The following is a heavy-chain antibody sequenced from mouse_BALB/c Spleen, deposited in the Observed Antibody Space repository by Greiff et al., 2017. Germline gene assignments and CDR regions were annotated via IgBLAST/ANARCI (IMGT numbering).Heavy chain of an antibody. D-gene: IGHD1-1*01. J-gene: IGHJ2*01. Sequence: EVKLVESGTVLARPGASVKMSCKASGYTFTSYWMHWVKQRPGQGLEWIGAIYPGNSDTSYNQKFKGKAKLTAVTSTSTAYMELSSLTNEDSAVYYCTRPSTVVAEDYFDYWGQGTTLTVSS. V-gene: IGHV1-5*01. CDR1: GYTFTSYW. CDR2: IYPGNSDT. CDR3: TRPSTVVAEDYFDY.